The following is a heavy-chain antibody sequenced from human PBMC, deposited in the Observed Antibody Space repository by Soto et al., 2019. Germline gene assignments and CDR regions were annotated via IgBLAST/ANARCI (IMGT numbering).Heavy chain of an antibody. J-gene: IGHJ3*02. Sequence: SETLSLTCTVSGGSISSGGYYWSWIRQHPGKGLEWIGYIYYSGSTYYNPSLKSRVTISVDTSKNQFSLKLSSVTAADTAVYYCASGVLWFGELFLAFDIWGQGTMVTVSS. D-gene: IGHD3-10*01. CDR3: ASGVLWFGELFLAFDI. V-gene: IGHV4-31*03. CDR1: GGSISSGGYY. CDR2: IYYSGST.